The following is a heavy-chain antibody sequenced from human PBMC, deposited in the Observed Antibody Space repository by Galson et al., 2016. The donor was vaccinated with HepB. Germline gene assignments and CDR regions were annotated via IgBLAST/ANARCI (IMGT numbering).Heavy chain of an antibody. CDR1: GFTFSKAW. J-gene: IGHJ6*02. D-gene: IGHD2-8*02. V-gene: IGHV3-15*01. Sequence: SLRLSCAASGFTFSKAWMSWVRQAPGRGLEWVGRIKSKTDGGTTDYAAPVKGRFTISRDDSKNTLYLQMNSLKTEDTAVYYCTSGLRYFFYGMDIWGHGTTVAISS. CDR3: TSGLRYFFYGMDI. CDR2: IKSKTDGGTT.